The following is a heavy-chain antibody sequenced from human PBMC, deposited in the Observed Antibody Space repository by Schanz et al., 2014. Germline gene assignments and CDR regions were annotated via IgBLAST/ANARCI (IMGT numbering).Heavy chain of an antibody. CDR1: GYTFTSYF. CDR2: INPNSGTT. D-gene: IGHD4-17*01. J-gene: IGHJ4*02. CDR3: ARGYGDSPTDF. Sequence: VQLVESGAEVKKPGASLKVSCKASGYTFTSYFIHWVRQAPGQGLEWMGWINPNSGTTNYAQKFQGWVTMTRDTSISTAYMELSRLKSDDTAVYYCARGYGDSPTDFWGQGTLVTVSS. V-gene: IGHV1-2*04.